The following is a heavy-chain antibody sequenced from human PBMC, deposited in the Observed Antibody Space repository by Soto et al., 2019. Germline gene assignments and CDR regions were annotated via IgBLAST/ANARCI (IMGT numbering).Heavy chain of an antibody. CDR3: ARDGWVTIFHFDH. CDR1: GFTFSDHA. D-gene: IGHD4-17*01. CDR2: ISTVPSIT. Sequence: EVQLVESGGVLVQPGGSLKLSCAASGFTFSDHALHWVRQAPGKGLEWVSFISTVPSITFYADSVRGRFTISRDNAKNSVYLQMNSLRAEDTTIYYCARDGWVTIFHFDHWGQGTLVTVSS. J-gene: IGHJ4*02. V-gene: IGHV3-48*01.